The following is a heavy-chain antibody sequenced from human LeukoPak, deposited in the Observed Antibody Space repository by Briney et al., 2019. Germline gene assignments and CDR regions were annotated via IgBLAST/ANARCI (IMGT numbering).Heavy chain of an antibody. V-gene: IGHV1-18*01. CDR2: ISAYNGNT. CDR1: GYIFTSYG. CDR3: ARGGTLIAAAGNFDY. Sequence: ASVKVSCKASGYIFTSYGISWVRQAPGQGLEWMGWISAYNGNTNYAQKLQGRVTMTTDTSTSTAYMELRSLRSDDTAVYYCARGGTLIAAAGNFDYWGQGTLVTVSS. J-gene: IGHJ4*02. D-gene: IGHD6-13*01.